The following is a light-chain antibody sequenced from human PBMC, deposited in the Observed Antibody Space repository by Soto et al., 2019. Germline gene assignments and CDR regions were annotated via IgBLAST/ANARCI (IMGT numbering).Light chain of an antibody. V-gene: IGKV1-13*02. Sequence: AIQLTQSPSSLSASVGDRVTITCRASQDISSALACYQQKPGKAPALLIYDASTLESGVPSRFRGSGSGTDLTLTILSLQPEDFITYSCQQFNRFSLSFGRGTKVAIK. CDR3: QQFNRFSLS. CDR2: DAS. CDR1: QDISSA. J-gene: IGKJ4*01.